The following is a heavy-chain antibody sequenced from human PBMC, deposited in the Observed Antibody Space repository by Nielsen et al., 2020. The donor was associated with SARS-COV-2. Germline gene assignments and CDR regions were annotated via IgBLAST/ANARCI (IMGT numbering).Heavy chain of an antibody. Sequence: GSLRLSCTVSGGSISSYYWSWIRQPPGKGLEWIGYIYYSGSTNYNPSLKSRVTISVDTSKNQFSLKLSSVTAADTAVYYCAREPYYYDSSGPDYYYYGMDVWGQGTTVTVSS. D-gene: IGHD3-22*01. CDR2: IYYSGST. CDR3: AREPYYYDSSGPDYYYYGMDV. J-gene: IGHJ6*02. V-gene: IGHV4-59*12. CDR1: GGSISSYY.